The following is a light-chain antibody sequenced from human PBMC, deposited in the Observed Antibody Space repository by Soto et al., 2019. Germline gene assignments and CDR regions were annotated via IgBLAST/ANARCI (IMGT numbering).Light chain of an antibody. CDR2: SNN. V-gene: IGLV1-44*01. CDR3: AAWDDSLNGVV. CDR1: GSNIGSNS. Sequence: QSVLTQRPSASGTPGQRFTISCSGSGSNIGSNSVNWYQQLPGTAPKLLIYSNNQRPSGVPDRFSGSKSGTSASLAISGLQSEDEADYYCAAWDDSLNGVVFGGGTKVTVL. J-gene: IGLJ2*01.